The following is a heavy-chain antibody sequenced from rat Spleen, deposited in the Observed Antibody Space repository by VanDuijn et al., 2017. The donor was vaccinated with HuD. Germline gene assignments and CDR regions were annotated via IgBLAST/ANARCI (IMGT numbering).Heavy chain of an antibody. CDR1: GFTFSDYY. D-gene: IGHD1-9*01. J-gene: IGHJ1*01. CDR2: INYEGGRS. CDR3: ARADYGYNYWYFDF. Sequence: EVQLVESGGGLVQPGRSLKLSCAASGFTFSDYYMAWVRQAPKKGLEWVASINYEGGRSYYGDSVKGRFTVSRDNAESTLFMQMDSLRSEDTATYYCARADYGYNYWYFDFWGPGTMVTVSS. V-gene: IGHV5-22*01.